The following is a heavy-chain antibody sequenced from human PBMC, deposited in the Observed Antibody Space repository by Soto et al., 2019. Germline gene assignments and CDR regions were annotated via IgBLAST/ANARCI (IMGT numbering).Heavy chain of an antibody. CDR1: GFTFSSYS. V-gene: IGHV3-48*01. CDR3: AREWEWARYYYYMDV. CDR2: ISSSSSTI. Sequence: GGSLRLSCAASGFTFSSYSMNWVRQAPGKGLEWVSYISSSSSTIYYADSVKGRFTISRDNAKNSLYLQMNSLRAEDTAVYYCAREWEWARYYYYMDVWGKGTTVTVSS. J-gene: IGHJ6*03. D-gene: IGHD1-26*01.